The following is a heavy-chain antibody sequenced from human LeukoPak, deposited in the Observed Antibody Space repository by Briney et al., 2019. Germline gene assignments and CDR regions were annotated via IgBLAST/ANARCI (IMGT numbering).Heavy chain of an antibody. Sequence: GESLKISCKGSGYSFTSFWIGWVRQMPGIGLEWMGVIYPGDSDTRYSPSFQGQVTISADKSINTAYLQWSSLKASDTAMYYCATALFSSTWYAGSDYWGQGTLVTVPS. D-gene: IGHD6-13*01. CDR3: ATALFSSTWYAGSDY. CDR1: GYSFTSFW. CDR2: IYPGDSDT. J-gene: IGHJ4*02. V-gene: IGHV5-51*01.